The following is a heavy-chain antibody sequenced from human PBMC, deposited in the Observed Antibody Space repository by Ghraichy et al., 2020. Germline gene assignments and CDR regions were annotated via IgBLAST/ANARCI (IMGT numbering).Heavy chain of an antibody. CDR1: GFTFSNYA. V-gene: IGHV3-23*01. Sequence: GGSLRLSCAASGFTFSNYAMSWVRQAPGKGLEWVSSIGGSGGGTYYADSVKGRFTVSRDNSKNTMCLQVDNLKAEDTAVYYCVKRSCLAYCPFEYWGQGILVSVSS. J-gene: IGHJ4*02. CDR2: IGGSGGGT. CDR3: VKRSCLAYCPFEY. D-gene: IGHD3-16*01.